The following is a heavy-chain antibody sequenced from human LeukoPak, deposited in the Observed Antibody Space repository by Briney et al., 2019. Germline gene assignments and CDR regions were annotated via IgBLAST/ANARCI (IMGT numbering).Heavy chain of an antibody. D-gene: IGHD2-15*01. CDR3: ARDPGYYYAMDL. Sequence: SQTLSLTCAISGDSVSSNSGSWNWIRQSPSRGLEWLGRTYYRSKWYNDYAVSVQSRITINPDTSKNQFSLQLSSVTPEDTAVYYCARDPGYYYAMDLWGQGTTVTVSS. CDR2: TYYRSKWYN. V-gene: IGHV6-1*01. J-gene: IGHJ6*02. CDR1: GDSVSSNSGS.